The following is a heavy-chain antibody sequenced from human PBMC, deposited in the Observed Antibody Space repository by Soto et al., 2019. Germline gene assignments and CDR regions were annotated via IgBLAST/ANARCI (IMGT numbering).Heavy chain of an antibody. CDR3: ARGGGVGVAGSAAFDM. Sequence: QLHLVQSGAVVKKPGASVTVSCSASGYPVTAYYMHWVRQAPGRGLEWMGGINPATGAAKYTQTIQGRVTLTRDPPTSKVFLELRGLTSGDPAVFYWARGGGVGVAGSAAFDMWGQGTLVTVSS. CDR2: INPATGAA. V-gene: IGHV1-2*02. J-gene: IGHJ3*02. CDR1: GYPVTAYY. D-gene: IGHD3-3*01.